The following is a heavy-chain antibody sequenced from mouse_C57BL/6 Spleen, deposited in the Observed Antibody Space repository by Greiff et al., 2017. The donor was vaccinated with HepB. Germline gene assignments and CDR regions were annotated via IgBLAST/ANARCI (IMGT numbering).Heavy chain of an antibody. CDR1: GFNIKDYY. D-gene: IGHD1-1*01. CDR3: AIMTTVPERADY. J-gene: IGHJ2*01. V-gene: IGHV14-2*01. Sequence: VQLQQSGAELVKPGASVKLSCTVSGFNIKDYYMHWVKQGTEKGLEWIGRIDPEDGDTKYAPKFQGQATTTADTSSNTAYLLLSILTSEDTAVYYCAIMTTVPERADYWGQGTTLTVSS. CDR2: IDPEDGDT.